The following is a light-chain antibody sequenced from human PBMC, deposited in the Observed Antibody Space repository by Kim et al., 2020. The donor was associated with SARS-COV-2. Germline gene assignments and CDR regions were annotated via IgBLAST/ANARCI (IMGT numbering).Light chain of an antibody. V-gene: IGLV4-69*01. Sequence: QLVLTQSPSASASLGASVKLTCTLSSGHTSYAIAWHQQQPEKGPRYLMKVNSDGSHTKGNGIPDRFSGSSSGGERYLTISSLQSEDEADYFCQTWGAGSVVFGGGTKVTVL. CDR3: QTWGAGSVV. CDR2: VNSDGSH. J-gene: IGLJ2*01. CDR1: SGHTSYA.